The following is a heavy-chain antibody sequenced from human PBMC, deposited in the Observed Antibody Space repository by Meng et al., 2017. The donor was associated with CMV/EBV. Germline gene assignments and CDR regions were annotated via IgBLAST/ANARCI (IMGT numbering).Heavy chain of an antibody. D-gene: IGHD2-2*01. Sequence: ASVKVSCKASGYTFTGYYMHWVRQATGQGLEWMGWMNPNSGNTGYAQKFQGRVTITRNTSISTAYMELSSLRSEDTAVYYCARARRDIVVVPAAYYFDYWGQGTLVTVSS. J-gene: IGHJ4*02. V-gene: IGHV1-8*03. CDR1: GYTFTGYY. CDR3: ARARRDIVVVPAAYYFDY. CDR2: MNPNSGNT.